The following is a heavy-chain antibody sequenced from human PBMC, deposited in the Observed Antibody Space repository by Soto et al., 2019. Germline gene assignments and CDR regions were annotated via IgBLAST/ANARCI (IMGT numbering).Heavy chain of an antibody. V-gene: IGHV3-23*01. J-gene: IGHJ4*02. Sequence: GGSLRLSCAASGFTFSSYAMSWVRQAPGKGLEWISAISGSGGSTYYADSVKGRFTISRDNSKNTLYLQMNSLRAEDTAVYYCAKDQSGTIVVVITFDYWGQGTLVTVSS. CDR2: ISGSGGST. CDR1: GFTFSSYA. D-gene: IGHD3-22*01. CDR3: AKDQSGTIVVVITFDY.